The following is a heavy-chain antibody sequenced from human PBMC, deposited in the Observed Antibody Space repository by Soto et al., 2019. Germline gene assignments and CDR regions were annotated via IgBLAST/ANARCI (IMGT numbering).Heavy chain of an antibody. D-gene: IGHD1-7*01. CDR3: ARLVLDWNLRWPFDY. V-gene: IGHV1-69*13. Sequence: ASVKVSCKASGGTFSSYAISWVRQAPGQGLEWMGGIIPIFGTANYAQKFQGRVTITADESTSTAYMELSSLRSEDTAVYYCARLVLDWNLRWPFDYWGQGTLVTASS. CDR2: IIPIFGTA. CDR1: GGTFSSYA. J-gene: IGHJ4*02.